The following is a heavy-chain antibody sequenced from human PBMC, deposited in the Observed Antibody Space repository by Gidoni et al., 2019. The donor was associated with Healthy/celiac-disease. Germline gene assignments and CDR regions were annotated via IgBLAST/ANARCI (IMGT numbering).Heavy chain of an antibody. V-gene: IGHV3-30-3*01. D-gene: IGHD3-3*01. CDR1: GFTFSSYA. Sequence: QVQLVESGGGVVQPGRSLRLSCAASGFTFSSYAMHWVRQAPGKGLEWVAVISYDGSNKYYADSVKGRFTISRDNSKNTLYLQMNSLRAEDTAVYYCAREAYYDFWSGAGFGMDVWGQGTTVTVSS. J-gene: IGHJ6*02. CDR3: AREAYYDFWSGAGFGMDV. CDR2: ISYDGSNK.